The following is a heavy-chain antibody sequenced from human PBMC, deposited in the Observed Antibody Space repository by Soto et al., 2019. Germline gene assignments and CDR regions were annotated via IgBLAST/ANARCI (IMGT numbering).Heavy chain of an antibody. J-gene: IGHJ4*02. CDR2: ISAYNGNT. CDR1: GYTFTSYG. D-gene: IGHD2-2*01. CDR3: ARDLIEQYCSSTSCYPGLDY. Sequence: ASVKVSCKASGYTFTSYGISWVRQAPGQGLEWMGWISAYNGNTNYAQKLQGRVTMTTDTSTSTAYMELRSLRSDDTAVYYCARDLIEQYCSSTSCYPGLDYWGQGTLVTVSS. V-gene: IGHV1-18*01.